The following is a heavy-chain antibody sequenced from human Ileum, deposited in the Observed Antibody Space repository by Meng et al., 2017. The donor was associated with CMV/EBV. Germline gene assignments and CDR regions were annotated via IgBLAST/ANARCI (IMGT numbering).Heavy chain of an antibody. CDR1: GFPFSSYG. CDR2: ISKSSTYT. V-gene: IGHV3-21*01. D-gene: IGHD7-27*01. Sequence: SGFPFSSYGMNWVRQAPGKGLEWVSSISKSSTYTYYADSVKGRFTVSRDNAENSLYLQMTSLRADDTAIYFCARAGGLTGLSKADYWGQGTLVTVSS. CDR3: ARAGGLTGLSKADY. J-gene: IGHJ4*02.